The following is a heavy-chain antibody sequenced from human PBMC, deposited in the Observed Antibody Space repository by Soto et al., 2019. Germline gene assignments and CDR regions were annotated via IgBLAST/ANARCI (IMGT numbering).Heavy chain of an antibody. V-gene: IGHV4-39*01. CDR3: ARGGVVVVPAARGKYSY. CDR1: GGSISNSNYY. Sequence: SETLSLTCNVSGGSISNSNYYWGWIRQPPGKGLEWIGSIYYTGNTYYNPSLKSRVTISVDTSKNQFSLKLSSVTAADTAVYYCARGGVVVVPAARGKYSYWGQGTLVTVSS. CDR2: IYYTGNT. D-gene: IGHD2-2*01. J-gene: IGHJ4*02.